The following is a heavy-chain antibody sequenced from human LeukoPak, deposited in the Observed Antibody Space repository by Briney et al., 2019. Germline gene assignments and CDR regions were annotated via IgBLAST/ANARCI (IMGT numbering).Heavy chain of an antibody. CDR3: ARVGPSGYYYGMDV. Sequence: ASVKVSCKASGGTFSSYAISWVRQAPGQGLEWMGGIIPIFGTANYAQKFQGRVTITADESTSTAYMELSSLRSEDTAVYYCARVGPSGYYYGMDVWGQGTMVTVSS. V-gene: IGHV1-69*13. CDR1: GGTFSSYA. J-gene: IGHJ6*02. CDR2: IIPIFGTA.